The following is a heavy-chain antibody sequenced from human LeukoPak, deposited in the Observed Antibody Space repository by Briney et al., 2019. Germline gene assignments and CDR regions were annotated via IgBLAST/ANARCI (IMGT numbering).Heavy chain of an antibody. J-gene: IGHJ4*02. CDR3: ARDDGLRYFDY. Sequence: SETLSLTCTVSGGSISSYYWSWIRQPPGKGLEWIGYIYYSGSTNNNPSLKSRVTISVDTSKNQFSLKLSSVTAADTAVYYCARDDGLRYFDYWGQGTLVTVSS. CDR1: GGSISSYY. D-gene: IGHD3-9*01. V-gene: IGHV4-59*01. CDR2: IYYSGST.